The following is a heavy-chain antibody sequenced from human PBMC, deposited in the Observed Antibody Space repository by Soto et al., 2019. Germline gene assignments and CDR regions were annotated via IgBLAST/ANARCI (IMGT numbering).Heavy chain of an antibody. CDR1: GGSIDSYY. Sequence: QVQLQESGPGLVKPSETLSLTCTVSGGSIDSYYWSWIRQPPGKGLEWIGYIYYSGSTIYNPSLKIRVTISIDTSENQFSLKLSSVTAADTAVYYCVRDRTVRGVSGGLDVWGQGTAVTVSS. J-gene: IGHJ6*02. CDR2: IYYSGST. D-gene: IGHD3-10*01. CDR3: VRDRTVRGVSGGLDV. V-gene: IGHV4-59*01.